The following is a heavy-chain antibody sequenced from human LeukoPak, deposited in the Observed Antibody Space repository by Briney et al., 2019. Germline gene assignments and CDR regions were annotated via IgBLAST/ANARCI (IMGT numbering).Heavy chain of an antibody. Sequence: ASVKVSCKASGYTFTSYDINWVRQATGQGLGWMGWMNPNSGNTGYAQKFQGRVTMTRNTSISTAYMELSSLRSEDTAVCYCARVIYSGYDYGDYWGQGTLVTVSS. D-gene: IGHD5-12*01. CDR2: MNPNSGNT. J-gene: IGHJ4*02. CDR1: GYTFTSYD. V-gene: IGHV1-8*01. CDR3: ARVIYSGYDYGDY.